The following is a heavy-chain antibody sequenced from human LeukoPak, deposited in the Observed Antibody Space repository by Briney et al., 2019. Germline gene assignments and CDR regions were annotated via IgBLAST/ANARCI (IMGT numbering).Heavy chain of an antibody. D-gene: IGHD2-2*01. J-gene: IGHJ5*02. CDR3: GRCSSNSCYRFDP. CDR1: GFTFSSYA. V-gene: IGHV3-23*01. Sequence: PGGSLRLSCAASGFTFSSYAMSWVRQAPGRGLEWVSAISGSGDKIYYADSVKGRLTISRDNSKNTLFLQMNSLRAEGTALYYCGRCSSNSCYRFDPWGQGTLVTVSS. CDR2: ISGSGDKI.